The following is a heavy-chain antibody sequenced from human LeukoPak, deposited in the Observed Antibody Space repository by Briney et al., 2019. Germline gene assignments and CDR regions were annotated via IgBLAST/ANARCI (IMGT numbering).Heavy chain of an antibody. CDR2: IYTSGST. CDR1: GGSISSYY. J-gene: IGHJ4*02. V-gene: IGHV4-4*07. D-gene: IGHD6-19*01. Sequence: SETLSLTCTVSGGSISSYYWSWIRQPAGKGLEWIGRIYTSGSTNYNPSLKSRVTISVDTSKNQFSLKLSSVTAADTAVYYCARQTSSGWWFDYWGQGTLVTVSS. CDR3: ARQTSSGWWFDY.